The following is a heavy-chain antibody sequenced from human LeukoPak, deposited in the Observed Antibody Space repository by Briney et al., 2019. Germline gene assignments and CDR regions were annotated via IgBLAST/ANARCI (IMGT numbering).Heavy chain of an antibody. V-gene: IGHV3-49*04. J-gene: IGHJ2*01. D-gene: IGHD3-10*01. Sequence: GGSLRLSCTASGFNFSDNALTWVRQAPGKGLEWVGFIRSKAHGGTTDHPASVKGRFSISRDDSKGSAYLQMNSLKTEDTAVYYCTKYGSGSPYWYFDLWGRGTLVSVSS. CDR3: TKYGSGSPYWYFDL. CDR2: IRSKAHGGTT. CDR1: GFNFSDNA.